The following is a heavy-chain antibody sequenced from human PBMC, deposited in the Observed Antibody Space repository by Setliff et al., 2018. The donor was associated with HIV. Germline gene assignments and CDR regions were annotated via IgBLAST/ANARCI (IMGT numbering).Heavy chain of an antibody. CDR3: TRVWAMQQLVPGY. J-gene: IGHJ4*02. CDR1: GFTFSSYA. Sequence: GSLRLSCAASGFTFSSYAMSWVRQAPGKGLEWVGRIKSQRDGGTIDYAAPVKGRFTISRDKSKSTLYLQMNSLRVEDTAVYYCTRVWAMQQLVPGYWGQGTLVTVSS. V-gene: IGHV3-15*01. CDR2: IKSQRDGGTI. D-gene: IGHD6-6*01.